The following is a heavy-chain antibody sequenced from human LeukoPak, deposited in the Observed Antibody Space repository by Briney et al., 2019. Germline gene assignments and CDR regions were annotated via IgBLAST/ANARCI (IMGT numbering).Heavy chain of an antibody. Sequence: PSETLSLTCTVSGGFITSSNYYWAWIRQPPGKGLEWIGSVYYSGGTYYNPSLKSRVTISVDTSKNQFSLKLNPVTAADTALYYCARPNWHDARLGAFNIWGQGTMVTVSS. CDR3: ARPNWHDARLGAFNI. CDR1: GGFITSSNYY. J-gene: IGHJ3*02. V-gene: IGHV4-39*07. CDR2: VYYSGGT. D-gene: IGHD1-1*01.